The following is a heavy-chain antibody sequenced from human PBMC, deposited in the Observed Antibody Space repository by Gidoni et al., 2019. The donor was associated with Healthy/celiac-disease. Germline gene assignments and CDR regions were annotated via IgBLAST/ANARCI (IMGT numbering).Heavy chain of an antibody. V-gene: IGHV2-26*01. J-gene: IGHJ4*02. Sequence: QVTWKESGPVLVKRTETLTLTCTVSGFSRSNARMGVRWIRQPPGKALEWLAHIFSKDEKSYSTSLKSRLTISKDTSKSQVVLTMPNMDPVDTASYYCARIPYSSTYFDYWGQGTLVTVSS. CDR3: ARIPYSSTYFDY. CDR1: GFSRSNARMG. CDR2: IFSKDEK. D-gene: IGHD6-13*01.